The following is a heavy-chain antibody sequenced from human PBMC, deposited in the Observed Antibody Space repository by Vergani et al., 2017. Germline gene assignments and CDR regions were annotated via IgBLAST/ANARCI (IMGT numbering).Heavy chain of an antibody. Sequence: QVHLEQSGTEVKKPGSSVKVSCKVSGDIFNNYTVTWVRQAPGQGLEWMGRIIPIIRLATSAQKFQDRVKITGDTSTNTVYMEMNNLRSEDTAVYYCARVGHLVAVTGEGPSLDLWGHGTLVTVSS. D-gene: IGHD2-21*02. CDR1: GDIFNNYT. J-gene: IGHJ2*01. CDR3: ARVGHLVAVTGEGPSLDL. CDR2: IIPIIRLA. V-gene: IGHV1-69*02.